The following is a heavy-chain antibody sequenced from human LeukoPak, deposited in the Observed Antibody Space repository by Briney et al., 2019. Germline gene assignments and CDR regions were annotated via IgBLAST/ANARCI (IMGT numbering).Heavy chain of an antibody. J-gene: IGHJ5*02. D-gene: IGHD5-18*01. Sequence: SETLSLTCAVSGYSITSSSWWGWIRQPPGKGLEWIGYIYHSGTTYYNPSLKSRVTISVDTSKNQFSLKLSSVTAADTAVYYCARGRTAMLKDWFDPWGQGTLVTVSS. V-gene: IGHV4-28*03. CDR3: ARGRTAMLKDWFDP. CDR2: IYHSGTT. CDR1: GYSITSSSW.